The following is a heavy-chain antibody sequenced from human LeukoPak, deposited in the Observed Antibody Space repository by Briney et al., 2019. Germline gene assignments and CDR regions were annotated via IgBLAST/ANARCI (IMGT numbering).Heavy chain of an antibody. CDR1: GYSFTSYW. Sequence: GESLKISCKGSGYSFTSYWIGWVRQMPGKGLEWMGIIYPGDSDTRYSPSFQGQVTISADKSISTAYLQWSSLKASDTAMYYCARQRSVAAADKGTDYWGQGTLVTVSS. D-gene: IGHD6-13*01. CDR2: IYPGDSDT. CDR3: ARQRSVAAADKGTDY. J-gene: IGHJ4*02. V-gene: IGHV5-51*01.